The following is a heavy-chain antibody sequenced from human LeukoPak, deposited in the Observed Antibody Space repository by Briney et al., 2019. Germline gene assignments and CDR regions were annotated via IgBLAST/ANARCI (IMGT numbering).Heavy chain of an antibody. Sequence: ASVKVSCKASGYTFTSYDINWVRQAPGQGLEWMGWMNPNSGNTGYAQKFQGRVTITRNTSISTAYMELSSLRSEDTAVYYCARGRRQWLALYWYFDLWGRGTLVTVSS. J-gene: IGHJ2*01. D-gene: IGHD6-19*01. CDR3: ARGRRQWLALYWYFDL. V-gene: IGHV1-8*03. CDR2: MNPNSGNT. CDR1: GYTFTSYD.